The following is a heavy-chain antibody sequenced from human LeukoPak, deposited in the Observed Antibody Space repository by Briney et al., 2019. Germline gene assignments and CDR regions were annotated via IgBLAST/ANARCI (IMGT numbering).Heavy chain of an antibody. V-gene: IGHV3-21*01. D-gene: IGHD3-22*01. J-gene: IGHJ4*02. Sequence: GGSLRLSCVASGFTLGHYNINWVRQAPGKGLEWVSSISSSSSYIYYADSVKGRFTISRDNAKNSLYLQMNSLRAEDTAVYYCARIDSSHYYDSSGYHGSFDYWGQGTLVTVSS. CDR1: GFTLGHYN. CDR3: ARIDSSHYYDSSGYHGSFDY. CDR2: ISSSSSYI.